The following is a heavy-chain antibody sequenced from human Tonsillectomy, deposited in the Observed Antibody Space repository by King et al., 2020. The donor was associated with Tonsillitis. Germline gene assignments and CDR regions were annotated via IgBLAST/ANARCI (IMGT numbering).Heavy chain of an antibody. D-gene: IGHD3-22*01. J-gene: IGHJ3*02. CDR3: AKEGGGYDSSGYYYSGAFDI. Sequence: VQLVESGGGLVQPGGSLRLSCAASGFTFSSYAMSWVRQAPGKGLEWVSTITSGGSTYYADSVMGRFTISSDNSKNTLYLQMNSLRAEDTAVYYCAKEGGGYDSSGYYYSGAFDIWGQGTMVTVSS. CDR2: ITSGGST. CDR1: GFTFSSYA. V-gene: IGHV3-23*04.